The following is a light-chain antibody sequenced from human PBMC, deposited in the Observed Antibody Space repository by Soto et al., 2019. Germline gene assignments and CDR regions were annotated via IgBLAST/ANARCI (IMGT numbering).Light chain of an antibody. CDR1: HNTRGY. V-gene: IGKV1-39*01. Sequence: DIQMTQSPSSLSASVRDRVTITCRASHNTRGYLNWYQQKPGKAPKILNYAASNLQSGIPSRFSGSRSETDFTLTISSLQPEDFATDYCQQSYSTPWTFGQGTKVDIK. J-gene: IGKJ1*01. CDR2: AAS. CDR3: QQSYSTPWT.